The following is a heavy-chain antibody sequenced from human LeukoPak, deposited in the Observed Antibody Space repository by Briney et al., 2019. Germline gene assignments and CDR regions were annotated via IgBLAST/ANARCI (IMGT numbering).Heavy chain of an antibody. CDR2: ISSDGSST. CDR3: GRVGGPGAVDY. V-gene: IGHV3-74*01. CDR1: GFTFSSYW. Sequence: GGSLRLSCAASGFTFSSYWMHWVRQAPGKGLVWVSRISSDGSSTSYADSVKGRFTISRDNAKNTLYLQMNSLRAEDTAVYYCGRVGGPGAVDYWGQGTLVTVSS. J-gene: IGHJ4*02. D-gene: IGHD2-2*01.